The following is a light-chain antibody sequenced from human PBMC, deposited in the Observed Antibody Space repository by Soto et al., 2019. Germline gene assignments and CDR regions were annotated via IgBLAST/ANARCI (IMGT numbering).Light chain of an antibody. J-gene: IGLJ3*02. CDR2: SNS. V-gene: IGLV1-44*01. Sequence: QSVLTQPPSTSGTPGQRVTISCSGSSSNIGSTSVYWYQQLPGTAPKLLIYSNSRRPSGVPDRLSGSKSGTSASLAISGLQSEDEADYYCAAWDDSLSGWVFGGGTKVTV. CDR3: AAWDDSLSGWV. CDR1: SSNIGSTS.